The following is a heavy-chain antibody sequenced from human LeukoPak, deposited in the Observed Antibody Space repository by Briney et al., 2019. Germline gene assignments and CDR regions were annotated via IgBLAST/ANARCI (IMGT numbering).Heavy chain of an antibody. J-gene: IGHJ5*02. CDR3: AREGITGTTNWFDP. Sequence: GGSLRLSCAASGFTFSSYAMNWVRQAPGKGLEWVAVIWNDGNKKHYADSVKGRFTISRDNSKNTLYVQMNSLRAEDTAVYYCAREGITGTTNWFDPWGQGTLVTVSS. V-gene: IGHV3-33*08. CDR1: GFTFSSYA. CDR2: IWNDGNKK. D-gene: IGHD1-7*01.